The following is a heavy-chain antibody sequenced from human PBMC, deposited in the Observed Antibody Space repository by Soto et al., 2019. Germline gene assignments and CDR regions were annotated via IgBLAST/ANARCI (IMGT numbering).Heavy chain of an antibody. CDR1: GFTFSSYA. J-gene: IGHJ6*02. CDR2: ISGSGGST. V-gene: IGHV3-23*01. CDR3: AKSTLVAARPWNYYGMDV. D-gene: IGHD6-6*01. Sequence: VGSVRLSCAASGFTFSSYAMSWVRQAPGKGLEWVSAISGSGGSTYYADSVKGRFTISRDNSKNTLYLQMNSLRAEDTAVYYCAKSTLVAARPWNYYGMDVWGQGTTVTVSS.